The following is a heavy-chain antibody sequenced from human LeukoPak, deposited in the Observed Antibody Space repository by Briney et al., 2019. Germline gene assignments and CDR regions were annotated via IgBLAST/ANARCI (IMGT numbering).Heavy chain of an antibody. D-gene: IGHD7-27*01. V-gene: IGHV3-48*04. CDR2: ISSNSSTI. J-gene: IGHJ3*01. Sequence: GGSLRLSCAASGFTFSTYSMNWVRQAPGKGLEWVSYISSNSSTIFYADSVKGRFTLSRDNARNSLYLQMNSLRPEDTAVYYCAKEFSATPRAAAQTGDAFDVWGQGTMITVSS. CDR1: GFTFSTYS. CDR3: AKEFSATPRAAAQTGDAFDV.